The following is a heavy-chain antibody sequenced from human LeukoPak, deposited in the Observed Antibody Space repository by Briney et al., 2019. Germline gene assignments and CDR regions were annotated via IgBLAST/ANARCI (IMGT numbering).Heavy chain of an antibody. J-gene: IGHJ2*01. CDR2: IREDGNEK. Sequence: GGSLRLSYSASGFTFSSYWMSWVRQTTGKGLECVAKIREDGNEKFYVDSVKGRFTISRDNAKNSLYLQMTSLRAEDTALYYCAKNWGSFSWYFDLWGRGTLVTVSS. CDR1: GFTFSSYW. CDR3: AKNWGSFSWYFDL. V-gene: IGHV3-7*03. D-gene: IGHD7-27*01.